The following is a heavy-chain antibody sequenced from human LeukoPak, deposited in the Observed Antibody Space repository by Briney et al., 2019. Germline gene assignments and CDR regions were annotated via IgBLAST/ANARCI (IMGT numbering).Heavy chain of an antibody. CDR1: EFTFSSYA. J-gene: IGHJ4*02. CDR3: ARDLASPADY. Sequence: GGSLRLSCAASEFTFSSYAMHWVRQAPGKGLEWVAVISYDGSNKYYADSVKGRFTISRDNSKNTLYLQMNSLRAEDTAVYYCARDLASPADYWGQGTLVTVSS. V-gene: IGHV3-30-3*01. D-gene: IGHD1-26*01. CDR2: ISYDGSNK.